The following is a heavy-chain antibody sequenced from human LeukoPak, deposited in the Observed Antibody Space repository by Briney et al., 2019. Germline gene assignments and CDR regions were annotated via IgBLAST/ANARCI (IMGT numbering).Heavy chain of an antibody. Sequence: SETLSLTCTVSGGSINNYYWSWIRQPAGKGLEWIGRIYTRGSTNYNPSLKSRVTMSVDTSKNQFSLRLSSVTAADTAVYYCARGRYCNADICSGGDAFDIWGQGTMVSVSS. D-gene: IGHD2/OR15-2a*01. J-gene: IGHJ3*02. CDR3: ARGRYCNADICSGGDAFDI. CDR1: GGSINNYY. V-gene: IGHV4-4*07. CDR2: IYTRGST.